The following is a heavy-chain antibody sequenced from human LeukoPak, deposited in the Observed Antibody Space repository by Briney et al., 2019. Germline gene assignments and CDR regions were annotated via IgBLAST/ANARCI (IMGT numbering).Heavy chain of an antibody. J-gene: IGHJ4*02. CDR3: AKDWDYGDFEGWDY. CDR1: GFTFSSYV. V-gene: IGHV3-30*04. D-gene: IGHD4-17*01. Sequence: GGSLRLSCAASGFTFSSYVMHWVRQAPGKGLEWVAIISYDGSNEYYADSVKGRFTISRDNSKNTLYLQMNSLRAADTAMYYCAKDWDYGDFEGWDYWGQGTLVTVSS. CDR2: ISYDGSNE.